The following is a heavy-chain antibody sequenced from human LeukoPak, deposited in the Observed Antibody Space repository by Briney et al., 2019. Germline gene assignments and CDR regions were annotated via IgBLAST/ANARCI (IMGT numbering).Heavy chain of an antibody. CDR2: ISYDGSNK. CDR3: AKELGNTIYYYYGMDV. CDR1: GFTFSSYA. Sequence: GGSLRLSCAASGFTFSSYAMSWVRQAPGKGLEWVAVISYDGSNKYYADSVKGRFTISRDNSKNTLYLQMNSLRAEDTAVYYCAKELGNTIYYYYGMDVWGQGTTVTVSS. D-gene: IGHD2-2*01. J-gene: IGHJ6*02. V-gene: IGHV3-30*18.